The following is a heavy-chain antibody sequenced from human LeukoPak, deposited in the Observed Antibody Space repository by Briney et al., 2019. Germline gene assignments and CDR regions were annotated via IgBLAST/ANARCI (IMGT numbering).Heavy chain of an antibody. J-gene: IGHJ6*04. V-gene: IGHV3-74*01. CDR1: GFTFSSSW. CDR2: INSDGSST. Sequence: GGSLRLSCAASGFTFSSSWMHWVRQAPGKGLVWVSHINSDGSSTTYADSVKGRFTISRDNAKNTLYPQMHSLRAEDTAVYFCARDYSYAMNVWGKGTTVTVSS. D-gene: IGHD2-21*01. CDR3: ARDYSYAMNV.